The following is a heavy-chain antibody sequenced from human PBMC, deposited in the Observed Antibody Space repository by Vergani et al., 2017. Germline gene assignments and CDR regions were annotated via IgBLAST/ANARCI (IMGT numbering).Heavy chain of an antibody. D-gene: IGHD2-15*01. Sequence: QVQLVQSGAEVKKPGASVKVSCKASGYTFTSYGISWVRQAPGQGLEWMGWISAYNGNTNYAQKLQGRVTMTTDTSTSTAYMELRSLRSDDMAVYYCAGHSYRYCSGGSCYSDNWFDPWGQGTLVTVSS. CDR1: GYTFTSYG. CDR2: ISAYNGNT. J-gene: IGHJ5*02. CDR3: AGHSYRYCSGGSCYSDNWFDP. V-gene: IGHV1-18*03.